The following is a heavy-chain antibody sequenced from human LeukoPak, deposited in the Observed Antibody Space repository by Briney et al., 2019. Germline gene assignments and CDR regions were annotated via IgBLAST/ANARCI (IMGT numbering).Heavy chain of an antibody. D-gene: IGHD1-1*01. Sequence: GGSLRLSCAASGVTFSDFAMHWVRQAPGKGLEWVAYIRSDASNTYYADSVKGRFTISRDISKNTLYLQMNSLRAEDTAVYYCAKRWTGTTIGQQDYWGQGTLVTVSS. J-gene: IGHJ4*02. CDR3: AKRWTGTTIGQQDY. CDR2: IRSDASNT. CDR1: GVTFSDFA. V-gene: IGHV3-30*02.